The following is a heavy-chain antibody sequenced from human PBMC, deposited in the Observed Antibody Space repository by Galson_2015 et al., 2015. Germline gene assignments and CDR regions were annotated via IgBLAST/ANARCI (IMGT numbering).Heavy chain of an antibody. Sequence: SLRLSCAASGFTIGNYVMAWVRQAPGKGLERVSGISVVGTDSYYADSVKGRFTISRDNSKNTLYLQMNSLRAEDTAIYYCAKTLRFTDSFDYWGQGTLVTVSS. CDR2: ISVVGTDS. CDR3: AKTLRFTDSFDY. D-gene: IGHD3-3*01. CDR1: GFTIGNYV. V-gene: IGHV3-23*01. J-gene: IGHJ4*02.